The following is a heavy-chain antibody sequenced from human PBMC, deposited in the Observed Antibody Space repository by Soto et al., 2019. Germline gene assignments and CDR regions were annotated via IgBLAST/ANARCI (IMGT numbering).Heavy chain of an antibody. D-gene: IGHD3-9*01. V-gene: IGHV3-23*01. Sequence: LRLSCAASGFTFSSYAMSWVRQAPGKGLEWVSAISGSGGSTYYADSVKGRFTISRDNSKNTLYLQMNSLRAEDTDGYYCARRRAYDILTGYPDYWGQGTPVTVSS. J-gene: IGHJ4*02. CDR1: GFTFSSYA. CDR2: ISGSGGST. CDR3: ARRRAYDILTGYPDY.